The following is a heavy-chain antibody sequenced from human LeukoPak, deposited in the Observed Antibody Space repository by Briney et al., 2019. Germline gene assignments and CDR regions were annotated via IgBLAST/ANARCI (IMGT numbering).Heavy chain of an antibody. V-gene: IGHV4-39*01. CDR3: ARLGFVVPAAKETWFDP. J-gene: IGHJ5*02. CDR2: IYYSGST. CDR1: GGSISSSSYY. D-gene: IGHD2-2*01. Sequence: SETLSLTCTVSGGSISSSSYYWGWIRQPPGKGLEWIGSIYYSGSTYYNPSLKSRVTISVDTSKNQFSLKLSSVTAADTAVYYCARLGFVVPAAKETWFDPWGQGTLVTVSS.